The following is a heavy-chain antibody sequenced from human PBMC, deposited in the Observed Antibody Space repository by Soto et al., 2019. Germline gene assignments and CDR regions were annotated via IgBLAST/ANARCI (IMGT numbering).Heavy chain of an antibody. Sequence: GGSLRLSCAASGFTFSSYAMSWVRQAPGKGLDWVSTISGNGGSTYYAGSVKGRFTISRDNSENTLFLEMNSLRADDTAVYYCAKGCDGGACTLFDYWGQGTLVTVSS. D-gene: IGHD2-21*02. CDR3: AKGCDGGACTLFDY. V-gene: IGHV3-23*01. CDR2: ISGNGGST. CDR1: GFTFSSYA. J-gene: IGHJ4*02.